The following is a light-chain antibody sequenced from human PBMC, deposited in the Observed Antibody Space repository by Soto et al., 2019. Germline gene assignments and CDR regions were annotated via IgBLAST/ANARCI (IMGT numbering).Light chain of an antibody. J-gene: IGKJ1*01. CDR1: QSVASNY. CDR3: QQYGTSRT. Sequence: EIVLTQSPGTLSLSPGERATLSCRASQSVASNYLAWYQQKPGQAPRLLIHGASNRATGIPDRFSGSGSGTDITLSISRLEPEDFAVYYCQQYGTSRTFGQGTKVEIK. CDR2: GAS. V-gene: IGKV3-20*01.